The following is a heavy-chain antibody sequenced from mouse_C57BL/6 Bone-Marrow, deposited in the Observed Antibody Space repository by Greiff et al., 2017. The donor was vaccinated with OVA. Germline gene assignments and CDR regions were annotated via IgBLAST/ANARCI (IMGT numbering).Heavy chain of an antibody. V-gene: IGHV1-81*01. CDR3: ARRGYYGSSSL. Sequence: VQRVESGAELARPGASVKLSCKASGYTFTSYGISWVKQRPGQGLEWIGEIYPRSGNTYYNEKFKGKATLTADKSSSTAYMELRSLTSEDSAVYFCARRGYYGSSSLWGTGTTVTVSS. J-gene: IGHJ1*03. CDR1: GYTFTSYG. CDR2: IYPRSGNT. D-gene: IGHD1-1*01.